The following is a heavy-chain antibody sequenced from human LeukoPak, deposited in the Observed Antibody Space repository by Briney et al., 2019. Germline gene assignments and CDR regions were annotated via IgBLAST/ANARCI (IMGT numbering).Heavy chain of an antibody. V-gene: IGHV3-33*06. CDR2: IWYDGSNK. J-gene: IGHJ4*02. CDR1: GFTFSSYG. CDR3: AKPTKVRYSSGWQYAYFDY. D-gene: IGHD6-19*01. Sequence: GSLRLSCAASGFTFSSYGMHWVRQAPGKGLEWVAVIWYDGSNKYYADSVKGRFTISRDNSKNTLYLQMNSLRAEDAAVYYCAKPTKVRYSSGWQYAYFDYWGQGTLVTVSS.